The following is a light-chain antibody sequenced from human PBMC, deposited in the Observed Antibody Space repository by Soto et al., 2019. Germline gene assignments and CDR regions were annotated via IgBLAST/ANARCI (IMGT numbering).Light chain of an antibody. CDR1: QSVSSSY. V-gene: IGKV3-20*01. CDR3: QQYGRSPYT. J-gene: IGKJ2*01. Sequence: IGLTKSPGTLSLSPGERATLACRASQSVSSSYLAWYQQKPGQAPRLLIYGASSRATGIPDRFSGSGSGTDFTLTISRLEPEDFAVYYCQQYGRSPYTFGQGTKLEIK. CDR2: GAS.